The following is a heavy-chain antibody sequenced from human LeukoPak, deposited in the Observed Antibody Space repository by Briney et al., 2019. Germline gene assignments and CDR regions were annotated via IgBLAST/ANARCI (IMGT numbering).Heavy chain of an antibody. D-gene: IGHD3-22*01. V-gene: IGHV3-74*01. CDR2: INSDGSDT. J-gene: IGHJ3*01. CDR1: GFTFSSYW. Sequence: PGRSLRLSCAASGFTFSSYWMHWVRQAPGKGLVWVARINSDGSDTNYADSVKGRFTISRDNARNTVYLQMSCLRAEDTAVYYCARGWVPSDITLKWGQGTMVTVSS. CDR3: ARGWVPSDITLK.